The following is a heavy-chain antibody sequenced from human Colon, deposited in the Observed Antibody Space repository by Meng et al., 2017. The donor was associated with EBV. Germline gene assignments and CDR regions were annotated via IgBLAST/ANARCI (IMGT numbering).Heavy chain of an antibody. D-gene: IGHD2-15*01. CDR1: GGSFSDSY. J-gene: IGHJ4*02. CDR2: INHVRST. CDR3: ASSDCSGGTCYLDC. Sequence: QVPLQQWGAGLLKPSETLSLTCTVYGGSFSDSYWTWIRQPPGKGLEWIGEINHVRSTTYNPSLKSRVTISVDTSKNQFSLKLSSVTAADAAVYYCASSDCSGGTCYLDCWGQGTLVTVSS. V-gene: IGHV4-34*01.